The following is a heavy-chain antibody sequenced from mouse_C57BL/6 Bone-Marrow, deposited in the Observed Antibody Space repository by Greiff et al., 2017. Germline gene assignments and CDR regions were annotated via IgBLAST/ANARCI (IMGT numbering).Heavy chain of an antibody. CDR3: TRAHLSNDIDY. CDR1: GFTFSSYA. CDR2: ISSGGGYI. D-gene: IGHD1-1*01. J-gene: IGHJ2*02. V-gene: IGHV5-9-1*02. Sequence: VKLVESGEGLVKPGGSLKLSCAASGFTFSSYAMSWVRQTPEKRLGWVAYISSGGGYIYYADTVKGRFTISRDNAKNTLYLQMISMKSDDTAMYYCTRAHLSNDIDYRCQGTCLTGSS.